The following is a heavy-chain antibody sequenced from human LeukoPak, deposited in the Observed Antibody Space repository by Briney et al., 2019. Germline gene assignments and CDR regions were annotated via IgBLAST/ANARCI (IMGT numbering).Heavy chain of an antibody. CDR2: INPNSGGT. Sequence: GASVKVSCKASGYTFTGYYMHWVRQAPGQGLEWVGWINPNSGGTNYAQKSQGRVTITRDTSISTAYMELSRLRSDDTAVYYWARVQVTTLSGRDYCGEGTLVTVSS. D-gene: IGHD4-17*01. J-gene: IGHJ4*02. CDR1: GYTFTGYY. V-gene: IGHV1-2*02. CDR3: ARVQVTTLSGRDY.